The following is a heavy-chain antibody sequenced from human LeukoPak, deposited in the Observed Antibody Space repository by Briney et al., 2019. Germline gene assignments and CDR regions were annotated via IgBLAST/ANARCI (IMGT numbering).Heavy chain of an antibody. J-gene: IGHJ4*02. D-gene: IGHD5-18*01. CDR1: GFTFSIYG. CDR2: ISYDGSNK. CDR3: ASLVVDTAMSY. Sequence: GGSLRLSCAASGFTFSIYGMHWVRQAPGKGLEWVAVISYDGSNKYYADSLKRRFTISRDNSKNTLYLQMNSLRAEHTAVYYCASLVVDTAMSYWGQETLVTVSS. V-gene: IGHV3-30*03.